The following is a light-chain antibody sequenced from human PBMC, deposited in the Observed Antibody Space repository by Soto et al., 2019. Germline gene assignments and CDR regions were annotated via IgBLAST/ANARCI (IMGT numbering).Light chain of an antibody. Sequence: EIVMTQSPATLSVSPGERATLSCRASQSVYSSLAWYQQKHGQAPRLLIYGASTRATGIPARFSGSGSGTDFTLTISDVQPEDFAVYYCHQRQSWPRTFGQGTKVDIK. J-gene: IGKJ1*01. CDR1: QSVYSS. CDR3: HQRQSWPRT. V-gene: IGKV3-15*01. CDR2: GAS.